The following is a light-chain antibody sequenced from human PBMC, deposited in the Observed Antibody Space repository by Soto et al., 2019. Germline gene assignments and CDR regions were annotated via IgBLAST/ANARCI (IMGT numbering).Light chain of an antibody. CDR2: DAS. J-gene: IGKJ5*01. CDR3: QQYDNLRIT. CDR1: QDITNY. Sequence: DIPMTQSPSSLSASVGDRVTITFQASQDITNYLNWYQQKPGKAPKLLIYDASNLETGVPPRFSGSGSGTDFTFTISSLQPEDTATYYCQQYDNLRITFGQGTRLEIK. V-gene: IGKV1-33*01.